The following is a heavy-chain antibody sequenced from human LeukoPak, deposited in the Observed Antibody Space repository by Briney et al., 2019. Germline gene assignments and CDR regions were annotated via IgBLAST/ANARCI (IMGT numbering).Heavy chain of an antibody. D-gene: IGHD5-18*01. V-gene: IGHV4-34*01. CDR2: INHSGST. CDR3: ARVFGYSYGHGLHWYFDL. Sequence: SETLSLTCAVYGGSFSGYYWSWIRQPPGKGLEWIGEINHSGSTNYNPSLKSRVTISVDTSKNQLSLKLTSVTAADTAVHYCARVFGYSYGHGLHWYFDLWGRGTLVTVSS. J-gene: IGHJ2*01. CDR1: GGSFSGYY.